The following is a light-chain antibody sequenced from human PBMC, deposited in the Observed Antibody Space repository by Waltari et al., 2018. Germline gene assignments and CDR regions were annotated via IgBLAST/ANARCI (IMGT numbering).Light chain of an antibody. Sequence: EIVLTQSPATLSWSPGERANLPCRASQSVYSSLAWHLPKPGQAPRLLIFDASKRATGIPARFSGSGSGTDFTLTICSLEPEDFAIYYCQQRSNWALTFGGGTKVEIK. CDR1: QSVYSS. V-gene: IGKV3-11*01. CDR3: QQRSNWALT. CDR2: DAS. J-gene: IGKJ4*01.